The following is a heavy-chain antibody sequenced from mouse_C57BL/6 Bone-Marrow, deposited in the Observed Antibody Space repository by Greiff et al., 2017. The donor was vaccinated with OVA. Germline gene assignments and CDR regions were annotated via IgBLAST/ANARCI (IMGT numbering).Heavy chain of an antibody. J-gene: IGHJ4*01. D-gene: IGHD2-1*01. Sequence: EVQLVESGAGLVKPGGSLKLSCAASGFTFTSYAMPWVRQTPEKRLEWVAYISSGGDYTYYADTVKGRFTFARDNARNTPYLQMSSLKSEDTAMYYCTRLLGAMDYWGQGTAVTVSS. CDR2: ISSGGDYT. CDR3: TRLLGAMDY. CDR1: GFTFTSYA. V-gene: IGHV5-9-1*02.